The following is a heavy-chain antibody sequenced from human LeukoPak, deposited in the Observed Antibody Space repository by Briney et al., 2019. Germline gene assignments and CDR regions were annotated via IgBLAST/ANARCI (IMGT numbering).Heavy chain of an antibody. Sequence: GGSLRLSCEVSGLTFSSYGLHWVRQAPGKGLEWVAFIRYDGRNKYYADSVKGRFTISRDNSKATLYLQMNILGAEDTAVYYCAKSGRLGLRGGFFDFWGQGTLVTVSS. J-gene: IGHJ4*02. V-gene: IGHV3-30*02. D-gene: IGHD4-17*01. CDR2: IRYDGRNK. CDR1: GLTFSSYG. CDR3: AKSGRLGLRGGFFDF.